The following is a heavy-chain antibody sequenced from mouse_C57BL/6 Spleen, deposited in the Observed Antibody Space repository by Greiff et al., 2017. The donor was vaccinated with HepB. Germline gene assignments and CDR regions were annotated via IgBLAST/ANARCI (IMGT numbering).Heavy chain of an antibody. V-gene: IGHV1-77*01. CDR1: GYTFTDYY. CDR2: IGPGSGST. D-gene: IGHD2-2*01. Sequence: SGAELVKPGASVKISCKASGYTFTDYYINWVKQRPGQGLEWIGKIGPGSGSTYYNEKFKGKATLTADKSSSTAYMQLSSLTSEDSAVYFCARWFMVTTPYYYAMDYWGQGTSVTVSS. CDR3: ARWFMVTTPYYYAMDY. J-gene: IGHJ4*01.